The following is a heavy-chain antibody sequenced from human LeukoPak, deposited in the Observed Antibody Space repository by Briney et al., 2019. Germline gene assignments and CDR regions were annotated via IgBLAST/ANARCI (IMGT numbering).Heavy chain of an antibody. D-gene: IGHD3-22*01. V-gene: IGHV3-23*01. CDR3: AKDSSVYYYDSSGSGGAFDI. CDR2: ISGSGGST. Sequence: GGSLRLSCAASGFTFSSYAMSGVRQAPGKGLEWVSAISGSGGSTYYADSVKGRFTISRDNSKNTLYLQMNSLRAEDTAVYHCAKDSSVYYYDSSGSGGAFDIWGQGTMVTVSS. CDR1: GFTFSSYA. J-gene: IGHJ3*02.